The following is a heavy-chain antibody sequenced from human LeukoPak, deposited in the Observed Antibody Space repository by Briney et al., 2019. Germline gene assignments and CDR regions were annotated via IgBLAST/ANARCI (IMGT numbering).Heavy chain of an antibody. V-gene: IGHV1-18*01. J-gene: IGHJ3*02. CDR2: ISAYNGNT. CDR1: GYTFTSYG. D-gene: IGHD3-22*01. Sequence: GASVKVSCKASGYTFTSYGISWVRQAPGQGLEWMGWISAYNGNTNYAQKLQGRVTMTTDTSTSTAYMELRSLRSDDTAVYYCARDLLDGSGYSYAFDIWGQGTMVTVSS. CDR3: ARDLLDGSGYSYAFDI.